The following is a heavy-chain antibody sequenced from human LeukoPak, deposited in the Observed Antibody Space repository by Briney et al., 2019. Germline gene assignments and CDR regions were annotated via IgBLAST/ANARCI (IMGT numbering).Heavy chain of an antibody. J-gene: IGHJ4*02. Sequence: SETLSLTCTVSVGSIRSYYWTWIRQPPGKGLEWIGYMYYSGSTNYNPSLKSRVTTSVDTSTNQFSLKLTSVTAADTAVYYCARLASGSYGPLTPFDYWGQGTLVTVSS. CDR3: ARLASGSYGPLTPFDY. D-gene: IGHD1-26*01. V-gene: IGHV4-59*01. CDR1: VGSIRSYY. CDR2: MYYSGST.